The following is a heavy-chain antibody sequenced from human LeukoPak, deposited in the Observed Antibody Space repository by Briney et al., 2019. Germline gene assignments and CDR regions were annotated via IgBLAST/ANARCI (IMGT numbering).Heavy chain of an antibody. CDR1: GFTFSSYA. J-gene: IGHJ1*01. CDR2: ISGSGGST. D-gene: IGHD5-18*01. V-gene: IGHV3-23*01. CDR3: AKEVWAQLWLQYFQQ. Sequence: GGSLRLSCAASGFTFSSYAMSWVRQAPRKGLEWVSAISGSGGSTYYADSVKGRFTISRDNSKNTLYLQMNSLRAEDTAVYYCAKEVWAQLWLQYFQQWARAPWSPSPQ.